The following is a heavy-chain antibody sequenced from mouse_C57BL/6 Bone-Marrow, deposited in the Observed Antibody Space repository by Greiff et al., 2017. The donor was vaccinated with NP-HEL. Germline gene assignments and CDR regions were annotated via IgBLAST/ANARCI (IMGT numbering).Heavy chain of an antibody. CDR2: IDPETGGT. J-gene: IGHJ2*01. Sequence: QVQLKQSGAELVRPGASVTLSCKASGYTFTDYEMHWVKQTPVHGLEWIGAIDPETGGTAYNQKFKGKAILTADKSSSTAYMELRSLTSEDSAVYYCTITTVVAGDYWGQGTTLTVSS. D-gene: IGHD1-1*01. CDR1: GYTFTDYE. CDR3: TITTVVAGDY. V-gene: IGHV1-15*01.